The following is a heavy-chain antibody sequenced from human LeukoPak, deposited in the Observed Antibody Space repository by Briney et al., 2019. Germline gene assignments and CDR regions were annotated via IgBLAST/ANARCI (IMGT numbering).Heavy chain of an antibody. V-gene: IGHV3-66*01. CDR1: GFTVSSNY. Sequence: GGSLRLSCAASGFTVSSNYMSWVRQAPGKGLEWVSVIYSGGTTYYADSVKGRFTISRDNSKNTLYLQMNSLRAEDTAVYYCARDRDSSGFFDCWGQGTLVTVSS. J-gene: IGHJ4*02. D-gene: IGHD6-19*01. CDR2: IYSGGTT. CDR3: ARDRDSSGFFDC.